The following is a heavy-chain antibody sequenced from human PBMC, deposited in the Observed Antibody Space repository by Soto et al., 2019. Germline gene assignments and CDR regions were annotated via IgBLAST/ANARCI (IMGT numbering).Heavy chain of an antibody. J-gene: IGHJ4*02. Sequence: EVQLVESGGGLVKPGGSLTLSCADSAFAFSHASMSWVRQAPGKGLEWIGRIRSKADGGTTNYAAPVKGRFTVSRDDSINTLFLQMNSLKTEDTAVYYCIKSGNGNGIQWGQGTLVTVSS. CDR3: IKSGNGNGIQ. D-gene: IGHD5-18*01. CDR2: IRSKADGGTT. V-gene: IGHV3-15*01. CDR1: AFAFSHAS.